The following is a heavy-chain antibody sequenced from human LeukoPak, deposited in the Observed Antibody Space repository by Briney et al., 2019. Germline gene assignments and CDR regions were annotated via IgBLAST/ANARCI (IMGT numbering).Heavy chain of an antibody. Sequence: GGSLRLSCAASGFTFSSYSMNWVRQAPGKGLEWLSYIDGSSSTIYYEASVKGRFTISRDSAKNSVYLQMNSLRVEDTAVYYCARDRSYSIPDWGQGTLVTVSS. J-gene: IGHJ4*02. D-gene: IGHD2-2*02. CDR1: GFTFSSYS. CDR2: IDGSSSTI. V-gene: IGHV3-48*04. CDR3: ARDRSYSIPD.